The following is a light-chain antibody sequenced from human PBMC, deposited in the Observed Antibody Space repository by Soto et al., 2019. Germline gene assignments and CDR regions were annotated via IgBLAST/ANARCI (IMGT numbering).Light chain of an antibody. CDR2: EVS. V-gene: IGLV2-8*01. J-gene: IGLJ3*02. CDR1: SSDVGGYNY. Sequence: QSVLTQPPSASGSPGQSVTISCTGTSSDVGGYNYVSWYQQHPGKAPKLMIYEVSKRPSGVPDRFSGSKSGNTASLTVSGLQAEDEADYYCSSYARSNIGVFGGGTKLTVL. CDR3: SSYARSNIGV.